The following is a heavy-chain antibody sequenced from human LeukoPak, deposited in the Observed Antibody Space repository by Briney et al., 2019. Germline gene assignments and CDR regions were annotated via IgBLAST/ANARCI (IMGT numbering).Heavy chain of an antibody. CDR3: ARRRGYSYGYYNWFDP. CDR1: GGSFSGYY. CDR2: INHSGST. D-gene: IGHD5-18*01. V-gene: IGHV4-34*01. J-gene: IGHJ5*02. Sequence: SVTLSLTCAVYGGSFSGYYWSWIRQPPGKGLEWIGEINHSGSTNYNPSLKSRVTISVDTSKNQFSLKLSSVTAADTAVYYCARRRGYSYGYYNWFDPWGQGTLVTVSS.